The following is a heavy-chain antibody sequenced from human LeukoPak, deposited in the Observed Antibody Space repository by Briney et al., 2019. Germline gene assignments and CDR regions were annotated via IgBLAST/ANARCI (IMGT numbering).Heavy chain of an antibody. CDR1: GFTFSSYA. CDR2: ISGSGGST. V-gene: IGHV3-23*01. D-gene: IGHD1-1*01. J-gene: IGHJ4*02. Sequence: PGGSLRLSCAASGFTFSSYAMSWVRQARGKGVEWVSAISGSGGSTYYADSLKGRFTISRDNSKNTLYLQMNSLRAEDTAVYYCAKDWNYVDYWGQGTLVTVSS. CDR3: AKDWNYVDY.